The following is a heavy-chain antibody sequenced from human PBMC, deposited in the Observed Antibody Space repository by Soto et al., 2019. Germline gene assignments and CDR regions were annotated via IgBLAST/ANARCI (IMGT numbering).Heavy chain of an antibody. J-gene: IGHJ6*03. Sequence: GGSLRLSCAASGFTFSSYWMSWVRQAPGKGLEWVANIKQDGSEKYYVDSVKGRFTISRDNAKNSLYLQMNSLRAEDTAVYYCAALYCSSTSCYQDYYMDVWGKGTTVTVSS. CDR2: IKQDGSEK. D-gene: IGHD2-2*01. V-gene: IGHV3-7*01. CDR3: AALYCSSTSCYQDYYMDV. CDR1: GFTFSSYW.